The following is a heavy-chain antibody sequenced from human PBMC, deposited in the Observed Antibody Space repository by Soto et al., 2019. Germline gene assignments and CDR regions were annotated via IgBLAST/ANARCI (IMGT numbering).Heavy chain of an antibody. J-gene: IGHJ6*02. CDR2: IIPIFGIA. V-gene: IGHV1-69*08. D-gene: IGHD2-2*01. CDR1: GGTFSRYS. Sequence: QVQLVQSGAEVKKPGSSVKVACTASGGTFSRYSITWVRQAPGHGLEWIGRIIPIFGIASYAQNFQGRVTITADESTSTSYMELSSLRSDDTAVYYCAGEDRDRETGLVPAAIDGMDVWGQGTTVTVAS. CDR3: AGEDRDRETGLVPAAIDGMDV.